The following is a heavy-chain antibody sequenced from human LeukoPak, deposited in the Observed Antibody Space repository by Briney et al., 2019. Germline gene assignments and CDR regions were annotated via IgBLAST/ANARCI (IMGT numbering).Heavy chain of an antibody. CDR3: ARDSYDSSGYTDY. V-gene: IGHV1-18*01. CDR1: GYTFTNYG. CDR2: ISAYNGST. Sequence: ASVKVSCKASGYTFTNYGISWVRQAPGQGLEWMGWISAYNGSTHYAQNLQGRVTMTTDTSTSTAYMELKSLRSDDTAVYYCARDSYDSSGYTDYWGQGTLVTVSS. D-gene: IGHD3-22*01. J-gene: IGHJ4*02.